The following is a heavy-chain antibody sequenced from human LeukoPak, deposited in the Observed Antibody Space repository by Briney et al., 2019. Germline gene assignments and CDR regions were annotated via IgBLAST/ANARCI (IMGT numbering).Heavy chain of an antibody. Sequence: ASVKVSCKASGYSFSSYGISWVRQAPGQGLQWMGWISAYNGNINYAQKFQGRVTMTTDTSTSTAYMELRSLRSDDTAVYYCARDSDYGRLMDYWGQGTLVTVSS. CDR3: ARDSDYGRLMDY. CDR2: ISAYNGNI. D-gene: IGHD4-17*01. J-gene: IGHJ4*02. CDR1: GYSFSSYG. V-gene: IGHV1-18*01.